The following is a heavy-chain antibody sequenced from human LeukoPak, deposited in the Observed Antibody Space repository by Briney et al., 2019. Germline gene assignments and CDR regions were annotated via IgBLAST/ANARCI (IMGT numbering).Heavy chain of an antibody. J-gene: IGHJ5*02. Sequence: ASVKVSCKASVYTFTGYYMHWVRQAPGQGLEGRGWINPNSCGTNYAQKFQCRVTMTRDTSISTAYMELSRLRSDDTAVYYCARAGDYDILTGYYSGKFDPWGQGTLVTVSS. CDR1: VYTFTGYY. D-gene: IGHD3-9*01. CDR2: INPNSCGT. V-gene: IGHV1-2*02. CDR3: ARAGDYDILTGYYSGKFDP.